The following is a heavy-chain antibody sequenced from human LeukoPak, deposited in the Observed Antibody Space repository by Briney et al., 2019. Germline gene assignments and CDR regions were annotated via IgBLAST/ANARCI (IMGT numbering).Heavy chain of an antibody. J-gene: IGHJ4*02. D-gene: IGHD3-22*01. CDR3: AKLTYYYDSSGSGRDY. Sequence: PGGSLRLPCAASGFTFSSYAMSWVRQAPGKGLEWVSAISGSGGSTYYADSVKGRFTISRDNSKNTLYLQMNSLRAEDTAVYYCAKLTYYYDSSGSGRDYWGQGTLVTVSS. CDR1: GFTFSSYA. CDR2: ISGSGGST. V-gene: IGHV3-23*01.